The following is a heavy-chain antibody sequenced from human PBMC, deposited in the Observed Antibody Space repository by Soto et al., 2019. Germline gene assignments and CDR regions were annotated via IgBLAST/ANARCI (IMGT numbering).Heavy chain of an antibody. D-gene: IGHD3-22*01. CDR2: INGSGAST. V-gene: IGHV3-23*01. J-gene: IGHJ4*02. Sequence: EVQLLQSGGGLVQPGGPLRLSCAASGLAFSNYDMTWVRQAPGKGLDWVASINGSGASTFYAESVKGRFTISRDNPKNTVYLQMNSLRVEDTAVYYCANRNYYDKRGYTYPYFDFWGQGSLVTVSS. CDR3: ANRNYYDKRGYTYPYFDF. CDR1: GLAFSNYD.